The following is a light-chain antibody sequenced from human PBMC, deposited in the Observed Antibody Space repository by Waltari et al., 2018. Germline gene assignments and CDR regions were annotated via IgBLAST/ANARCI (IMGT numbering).Light chain of an antibody. CDR1: QSVLYSSNNKNY. V-gene: IGKV4-1*01. Sequence: DIVMTQSPDSLAVSLGERATIHCQSSQSVLYSSNNKNYLAWYQQKPGQPPKLLIDWASARESGVPDRFSGSGSGTDFTLTISSVQAEDVAVYYCQQYYNTLPLTFGGGTKVEIK. CDR2: WAS. CDR3: QQYYNTLPLT. J-gene: IGKJ4*01.